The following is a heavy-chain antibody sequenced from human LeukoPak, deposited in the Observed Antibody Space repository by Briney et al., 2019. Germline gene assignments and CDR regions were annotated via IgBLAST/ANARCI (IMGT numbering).Heavy chain of an antibody. CDR3: ARVREYCTNGVCYPSNWYFDL. CDR1: GGSISSSSYY. Sequence: SETLSLTCTVSGGSISSSSYYWGWIRQPPGKGLEWIGSIYYSGSTYYNPSLKSRVTISVDTSKNQFSLKLSSVTAADTAVYYCARVREYCTNGVCYPSNWYFDLWGRGTLVTVSS. J-gene: IGHJ2*01. CDR2: IYYSGST. V-gene: IGHV4-39*07. D-gene: IGHD2-8*01.